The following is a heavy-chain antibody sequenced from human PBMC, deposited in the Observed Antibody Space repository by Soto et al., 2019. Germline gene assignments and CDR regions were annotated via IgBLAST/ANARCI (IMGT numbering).Heavy chain of an antibody. D-gene: IGHD3-10*01. CDR3: ARGFGELFFDP. Sequence: QVQLVESGGGVVQPGRSLRLSCAASGFTFSSYGMHWVRQAPGKGLEWVAVIWYDGSNEYYAESVKGRFTISRDNSKNTLYLQMSSLRDEDTAVYYCARGFGELFFDPWGQGTLVTVSS. J-gene: IGHJ5*02. CDR1: GFTFSSYG. V-gene: IGHV3-33*01. CDR2: IWYDGSNE.